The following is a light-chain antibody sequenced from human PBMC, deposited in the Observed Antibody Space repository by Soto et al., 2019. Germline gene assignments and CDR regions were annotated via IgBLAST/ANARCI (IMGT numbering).Light chain of an antibody. J-gene: IGKJ1*01. Sequence: DIQMTQSPSSLSASVGDRVIITCRASQDIGTYLNWFQQKPGKAPKLLIFSATNLQTGVPSRFSGGGFGADFTLTISSLQPEDFATYYCQLATGTLWTFGQGTKVEIK. CDR1: QDIGTY. V-gene: IGKV1-39*01. CDR3: QLATGTLWT. CDR2: SAT.